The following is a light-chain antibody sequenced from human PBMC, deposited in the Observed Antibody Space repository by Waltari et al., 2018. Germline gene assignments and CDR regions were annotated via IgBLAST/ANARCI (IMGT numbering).Light chain of an antibody. CDR3: AVWDDSLNVV. Sequence: QSVVTQAPSASGTPGQRVTISCSGSSPNIGRNTLNWYQQLPGTAPKLVIYTNNQRPSGVPDRFSGSKSGTSASLAISGLQSEDEADYYCAVWDDSLNVVFGGGTKLTVL. CDR2: TNN. J-gene: IGLJ2*01. CDR1: SPNIGRNT. V-gene: IGLV1-44*01.